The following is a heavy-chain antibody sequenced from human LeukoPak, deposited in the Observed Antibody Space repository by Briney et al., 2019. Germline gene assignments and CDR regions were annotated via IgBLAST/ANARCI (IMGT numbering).Heavy chain of an antibody. D-gene: IGHD7-27*01. CDR1: GGSISSSSYY. V-gene: IGHV2-5*02. CDR2: IYWDDDK. CDR3: AHSLGIQYFDY. Sequence: TLSLTCTVSGGSISSSSYYWDWIRQPPGKGLEWLALIYWDDDKRYSPSLKSRLTITKDTSKNQVVLTMTNMDPVDTATYYCAHSLGIQYFDYWGQGTLVTVSS. J-gene: IGHJ4*02.